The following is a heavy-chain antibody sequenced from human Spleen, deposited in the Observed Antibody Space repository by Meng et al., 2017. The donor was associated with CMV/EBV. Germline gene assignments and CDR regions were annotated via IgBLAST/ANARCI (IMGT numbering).Heavy chain of an antibody. CDR2: TSYDGSTK. V-gene: IGHV3-30-3*01. J-gene: IGHJ4*02. D-gene: IGHD3-22*01. CDR3: ARKDKSGYYYVRDYFDY. CDR1: GFTFNSYA. Sequence: GGSLRLSCAASGFTFNSYAMHWVRQAPGKGLEWVAVTSYDGSTKYYADSVRGRFTISRDNSQNTLYLQMNSLRAEDTAVYYCARKDKSGYYYVRDYFDYWGQGTLVTVSS.